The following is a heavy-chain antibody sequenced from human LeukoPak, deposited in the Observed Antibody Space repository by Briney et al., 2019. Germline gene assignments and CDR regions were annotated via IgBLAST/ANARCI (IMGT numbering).Heavy chain of an antibody. CDR3: ARIRFGESYAPKSYYYYYMDV. CDR1: RFTLSDYY. Sequence: SGGSLRLSCAASRFTLSDYYMTWMRQAPGKGLEWISYISNSGSTIYYADSVKGRFTISRDNAKNSLYLQMNRLRVEDTAVYYCARIRFGESYAPKSYYYYYMDVWGIGTTVTISS. CDR2: ISNSGSTI. J-gene: IGHJ6*03. V-gene: IGHV3-11*04. D-gene: IGHD3-10*01.